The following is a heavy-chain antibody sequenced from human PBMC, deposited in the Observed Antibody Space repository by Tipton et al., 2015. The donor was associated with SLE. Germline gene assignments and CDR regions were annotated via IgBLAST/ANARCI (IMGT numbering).Heavy chain of an antibody. Sequence: TLSLTCTVSGLSIHNFSFYWGWIRQSPGKGLEWIGYIYNSGSTNYNPSLKSRVTISLDRSKSLFSLILTSVSAPDTAVYYCVNFPGYWGQGTLVTVSS. CDR1: GLSIHNFSFY. D-gene: IGHD6-13*01. J-gene: IGHJ4*02. V-gene: IGHV4-61*05. CDR2: IYNSGST. CDR3: VNFPGY.